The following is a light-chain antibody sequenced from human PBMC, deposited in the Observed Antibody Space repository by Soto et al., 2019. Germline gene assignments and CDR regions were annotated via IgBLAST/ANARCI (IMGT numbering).Light chain of an antibody. V-gene: IGKV1-5*01. J-gene: IGKJ1*01. CDR1: QNINNW. Sequence: DIQMTQSPSTLSASVGDRVTITCRASQNINNWLAWYQHKPGKAPKILIYDASTLGSGVPSRFSGSGSGTEFTLTISSLQPDDFATYYCQQYNLAFGQGTKVDIK. CDR2: DAS. CDR3: QQYNLA.